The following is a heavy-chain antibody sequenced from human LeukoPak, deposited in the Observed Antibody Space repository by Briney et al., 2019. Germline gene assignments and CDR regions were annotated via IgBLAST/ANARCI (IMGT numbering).Heavy chain of an antibody. J-gene: IGHJ1*01. V-gene: IGHV1-2*02. CDR3: ARDHTEYFQH. D-gene: IGHD2-2*02. CDR1: GYTFTSYG. Sequence: WASVKVSCKASGYTFTSYGISWVRQAPGQGLEWMGWINPNSGGTNYAQKFQGRVTMTRDTSISTAYMELSRLRSDDTAVYYCARDHTEYFQHWGQGTLVTVSS. CDR2: INPNSGGT.